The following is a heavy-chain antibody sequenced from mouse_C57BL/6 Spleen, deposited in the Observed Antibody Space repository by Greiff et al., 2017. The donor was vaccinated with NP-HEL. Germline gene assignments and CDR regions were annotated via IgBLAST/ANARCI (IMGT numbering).Heavy chain of an antibody. V-gene: IGHV1-76*01. Sequence: VQLQQSGAELVRPGASVKLSCKASGYTFTDYYINWVKQRPGQGLEWIARIYPGSGNTYYNEKFKGKATLTAEKSSSTAYMQLSSLTSEDSAVYFCARGGNYDYDGDFDYWGQGTTLTVSS. CDR3: ARGGNYDYDGDFDY. D-gene: IGHD2-4*01. CDR2: IYPGSGNT. J-gene: IGHJ2*01. CDR1: GYTFTDYY.